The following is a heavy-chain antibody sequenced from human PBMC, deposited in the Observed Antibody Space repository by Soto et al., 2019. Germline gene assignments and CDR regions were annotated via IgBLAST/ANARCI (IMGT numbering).Heavy chain of an antibody. CDR2: ISGSGGST. D-gene: IGHD3-22*01. Sequence: GGSLRLSCAASGFTFSDYTMSWVRQAPGKGLEWVSAISGSGGSTSYADSVKGRFTVSRDNSKNSLYLQMNSLRAEDTAVYYCAIALRYDSSPYSIVFWGPGTLVT. V-gene: IGHV3-23*01. CDR1: GFTFSDYT. J-gene: IGHJ4*02. CDR3: AIALRYDSSPYSIVF.